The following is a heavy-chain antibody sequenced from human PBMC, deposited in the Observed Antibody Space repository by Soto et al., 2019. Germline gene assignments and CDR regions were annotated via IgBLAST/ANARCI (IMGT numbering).Heavy chain of an antibody. CDR2: IDPSDSYT. J-gene: IGHJ6*02. CDR1: GYSFTSYW. Sequence: ESLKISCKGSGYSFTSYWISWVRQMPGKGLEWMGRIDPSDSYTNYSPSFQGHVTISADKSISTAYLQWSSLKASDTAMYYCARLAGYSSGWYEYYYYGMDVWGQGTTVTVS. CDR3: ARLAGYSSGWYEYYYYGMDV. D-gene: IGHD6-19*01. V-gene: IGHV5-10-1*01.